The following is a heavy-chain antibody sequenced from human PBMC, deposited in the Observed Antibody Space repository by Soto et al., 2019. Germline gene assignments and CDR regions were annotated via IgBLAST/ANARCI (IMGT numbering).Heavy chain of an antibody. CDR1: GYTFTGYY. V-gene: IGHV1-2*04. CDR2: INPNSGGT. D-gene: IGHD6-6*01. CDR3: ARVYSSSSAFFFDY. J-gene: IGHJ4*02. Sequence: ASVKVSCKASGYTFTGYYMHWVRQAPGQGLEWVGWINPNSGGTNYAQKFQGWVTMTRDTSISTAYMELSRLRSDDTAVYYCARVYSSSSAFFFDYWGQGTLVTVS.